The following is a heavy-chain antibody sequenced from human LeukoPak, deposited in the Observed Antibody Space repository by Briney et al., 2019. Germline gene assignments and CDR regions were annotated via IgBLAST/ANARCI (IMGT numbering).Heavy chain of an antibody. CDR2: INAGGGNT. CDR3: AKIRYGGDVFDM. J-gene: IGHJ3*02. Sequence: PGGSLRLSCAASGFTFSSYEMNWVRQAPGKGLEWVSGINAGGGNTYYADSVKGRFTISRDNSKNTLYLQMNSLRVEDTAIYYCAKIRYGGDVFDMWGQGTMVTVSS. CDR1: GFTFSSYE. D-gene: IGHD4-23*01. V-gene: IGHV3-23*01.